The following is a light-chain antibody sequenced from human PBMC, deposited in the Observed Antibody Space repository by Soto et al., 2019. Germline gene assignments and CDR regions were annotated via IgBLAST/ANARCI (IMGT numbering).Light chain of an antibody. CDR3: QTWGIGTFYV. V-gene: IGLV4-69*01. CDR2: LNSDGSH. CDR1: SGHSSYA. J-gene: IGLJ1*01. Sequence: QPVLTQSPSASASLGASVKLTCTLSSGHSSYAIAWHQQQPEKGPRYLMKLNSDGSHSKGDGIPDRFSGSSSGAERYLTISSLQSEDEADYYCQTWGIGTFYVFGTGTKLTVL.